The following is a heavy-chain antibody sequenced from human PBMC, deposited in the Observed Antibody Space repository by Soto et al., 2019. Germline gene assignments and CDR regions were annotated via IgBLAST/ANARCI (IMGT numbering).Heavy chain of an antibody. CDR3: AGDYRGQGSGRYPP. V-gene: IGHV4-31*03. Sequence: QVQLQESGPGLVKPSQTLSLTCTVSGDSITRGDYYWTWIRQHPGKGREWIGYIYYSGVTYYNPYITSRVTISVDTSKSRFSPRLSSVTTADTVMYYCAGDYRGQGSGRYPPWGERTLVTVSS. D-gene: IGHD1-1*01. J-gene: IGHJ5*02. CDR1: GDSITRGDYY. CDR2: IYYSGVT.